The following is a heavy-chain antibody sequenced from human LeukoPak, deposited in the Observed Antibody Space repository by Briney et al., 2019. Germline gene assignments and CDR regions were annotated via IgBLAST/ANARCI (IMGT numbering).Heavy chain of an antibody. Sequence: PGGSLRPSCAASGFTFSDYYMSWIRQAPGKGLEWVSYISSSSSYTNYADSVKGRFTISRDNAKNSLYLQMNSLRAEDTAVYYCARGRSTSWMSSMGYWGQGTLVTVSS. CDR3: ARGRSTSWMSSMGY. V-gene: IGHV3-11*06. CDR2: ISSSSSYT. D-gene: IGHD2-2*01. J-gene: IGHJ4*02. CDR1: GFTFSDYY.